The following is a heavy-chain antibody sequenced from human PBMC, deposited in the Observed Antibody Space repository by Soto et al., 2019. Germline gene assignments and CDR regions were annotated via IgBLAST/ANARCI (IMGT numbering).Heavy chain of an antibody. Sequence: PSETLSLTCTVSGGSISSYYWSWIRQPPGKGLEWIGYIYYSGSTNYKPSLKSRVTISVDTSKNQFSLKLSSVTAADTAVYYCARGDYYGEIDYWGQGTLVTVSS. V-gene: IGHV4-59*01. J-gene: IGHJ4*02. CDR3: ARGDYYGEIDY. D-gene: IGHD4-17*01. CDR1: GGSISSYY. CDR2: IYYSGST.